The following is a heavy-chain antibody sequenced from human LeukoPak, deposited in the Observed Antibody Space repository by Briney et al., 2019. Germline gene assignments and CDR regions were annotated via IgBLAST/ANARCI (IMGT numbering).Heavy chain of an antibody. V-gene: IGHV3-30-3*01. CDR3: ARERLYTTSAPPDS. D-gene: IGHD2-2*02. CDR2: ISDDESRK. CDR1: GFTFSSYA. J-gene: IGHJ4*02. Sequence: GRSLRLSCAASGFTFSSYAMHWVRQAPGKGLEWVAVISDDESRKFYADSVKGRFTISRDNSKNTLYLQMSSLRADDTAVYYCARERLYTTSAPPDSWGQGTLVTVSS.